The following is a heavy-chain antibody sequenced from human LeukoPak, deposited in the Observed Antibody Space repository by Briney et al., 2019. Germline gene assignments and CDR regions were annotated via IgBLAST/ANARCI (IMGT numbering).Heavy chain of an antibody. CDR2: ISGSGGST. CDR1: GITFSSYA. V-gene: IGHV3-23*01. D-gene: IGHD3-3*01. J-gene: IGHJ4*02. Sequence: GGSLRLSCAASGITFSSYAMSWVRQAPGKGLEWVSAISGSGGSTYYADSVKGRFTISRDNSKNTLYLQMNILGAEDTAVYYCAANPYYDFWSGYRDFDYWGQGTLVIVSS. CDR3: AANPYYDFWSGYRDFDY.